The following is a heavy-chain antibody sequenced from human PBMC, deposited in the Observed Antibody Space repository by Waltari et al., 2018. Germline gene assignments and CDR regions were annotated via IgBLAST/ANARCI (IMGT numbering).Heavy chain of an antibody. D-gene: IGHD2-21*01. CDR2: ISWNSGSI. Sequence: ESGGGLVQPGRSLRLSCAASGFTFDDYAMHWVRQAPGKGLEWVSGISWNSGSIGYADSVKGRFTISRDNAKNSLYLQMNSLRAEDTALYYCANGLTRRVVNAFDIWGQGTMVTVSS. V-gene: IGHV3-9*01. CDR1: GFTFDDYA. CDR3: ANGLTRRVVNAFDI. J-gene: IGHJ3*02.